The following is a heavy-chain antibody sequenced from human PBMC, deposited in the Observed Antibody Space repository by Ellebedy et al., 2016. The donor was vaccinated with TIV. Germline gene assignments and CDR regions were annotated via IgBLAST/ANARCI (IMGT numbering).Heavy chain of an antibody. CDR2: IWYDGSNK. V-gene: IGHV3-33*01. D-gene: IGHD3-3*01. J-gene: IGHJ6*02. CDR3: ARELYLFTIFGMVIPTQDYDDGMDV. CDR1: GFTFSSYG. Sequence: PGGSLRLSCAASGFTFSSYGMHWVRQAPGKGLEWVAVIWYDGSNKYYADSVKGRFTISRDNSKNTLYLKMNSLRAEDTDVYYCARELYLFTIFGMVIPTQDYDDGMDVWGQGTTVTVSS.